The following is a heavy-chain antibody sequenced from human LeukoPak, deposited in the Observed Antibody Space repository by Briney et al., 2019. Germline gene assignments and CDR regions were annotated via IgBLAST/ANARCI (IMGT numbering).Heavy chain of an antibody. CDR1: GFTFSSYE. D-gene: IGHD2-2*01. Sequence: GGSLRLSCAASGFTFSSYEMNWVRQAPGKGLEWVSSISSRGSSIYYADSARGRFTISRDNAKNSLYLQMNSLRAEDTAVYYCARFETCTSTTCDDTFDIWGQGTMVTVSS. CDR3: ARFETCTSTTCDDTFDI. J-gene: IGHJ3*02. V-gene: IGHV3-48*03. CDR2: ISSRGSSI.